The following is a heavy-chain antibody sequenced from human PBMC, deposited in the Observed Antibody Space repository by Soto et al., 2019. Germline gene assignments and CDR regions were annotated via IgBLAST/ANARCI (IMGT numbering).Heavy chain of an antibody. Sequence: PVGSLRLSCAASGFTFSSYCMSWVRQAPGKGLEWVANIKQDGSEKYYVDSVKGRFTISRDNAKNSLYLQMNSLRAEDTAVYYCARHRSWKAAYMDVRGEGTTVTVSS. D-gene: IGHD6-13*01. J-gene: IGHJ6*03. CDR1: GFTFSSYC. CDR2: IKQDGSEK. V-gene: IGHV3-7*01. CDR3: ARHRSWKAAYMDV.